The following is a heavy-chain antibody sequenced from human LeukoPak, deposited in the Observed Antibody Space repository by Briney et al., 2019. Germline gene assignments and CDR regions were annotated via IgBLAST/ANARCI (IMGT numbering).Heavy chain of an antibody. CDR1: GFTFSSYA. CDR2: ISGSGGST. J-gene: IGHJ4*02. CDR3: AKDGTVELRFLEWLTFDY. D-gene: IGHD3-3*01. V-gene: IGHV3-23*01. Sequence: GGSLRLSCAASGFTFSSYAMSWVRQAPGKGLEWVSAISGSGGSTYYADSVKGRFTISRDNSKNTLYLQMNSLRAEDTAVYYCAKDGTVELRFLEWLTFDYWGQGTLVTVSS.